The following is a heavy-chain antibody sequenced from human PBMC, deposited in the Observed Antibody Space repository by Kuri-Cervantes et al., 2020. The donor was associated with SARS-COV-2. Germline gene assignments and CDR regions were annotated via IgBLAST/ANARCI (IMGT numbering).Heavy chain of an antibody. CDR2: TTDDGTNK. CDR1: GFTFSSYA. Sequence: WGTLRLSCAASGFTFSSYAMHWVRQAPGKGLEWVAVTTDDGTNKYYADSVKGRFTISRDNSKNTLYLQMNSMRTEDTAVYNCASGFELLQYFDRWGRGTLVTVSS. D-gene: IGHD1-7*01. CDR3: ASGFELLQYFDR. J-gene: IGHJ2*01. V-gene: IGHV3-30-3*01.